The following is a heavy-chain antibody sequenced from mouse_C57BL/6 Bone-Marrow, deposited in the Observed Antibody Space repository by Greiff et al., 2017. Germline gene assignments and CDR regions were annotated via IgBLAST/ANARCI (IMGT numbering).Heavy chain of an antibody. V-gene: IGHV5-4*01. CDR2: ISDGGSYT. CDR1: GFTFSSYA. Sequence: EVMLVESGGGLVKPGGSLKLSCAASGFTFSSYAMSWVRQTPEKRLEWVATISDGGSYTYYPDNVKGRFTISRDNSTNTLYLQMSQLKSEDTAMYYCARDGYAVDYWGRGTAVTVSA. J-gene: IGHJ4*01. CDR3: ARDGYAVDY.